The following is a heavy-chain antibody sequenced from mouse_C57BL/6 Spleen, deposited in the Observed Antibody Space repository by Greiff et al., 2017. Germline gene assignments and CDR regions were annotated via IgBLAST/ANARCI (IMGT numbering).Heavy chain of an antibody. CDR2: IYPGDGDT. Sequence: QVQLQQSGPELVKPGASVKISCKVSGYAFSSSWMNWVKQRPGKGLEWIGRIYPGDGDTNYNGKFKGKATLTADKSSSTAYMQLSSLTSEDSAVYFCARGDYPDYWGQGTTLTVSS. CDR3: ARGDYPDY. J-gene: IGHJ2*01. V-gene: IGHV1-82*01. D-gene: IGHD2-4*01. CDR1: GYAFSSSW.